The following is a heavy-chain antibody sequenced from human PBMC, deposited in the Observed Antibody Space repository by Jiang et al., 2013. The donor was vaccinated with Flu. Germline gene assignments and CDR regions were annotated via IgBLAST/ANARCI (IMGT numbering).Heavy chain of an antibody. J-gene: IGHJ3*02. V-gene: IGHV4-30-4*01. CDR1: GGSISSGDYY. CDR3: ARSTNCSGGSCYLNGAFDI. D-gene: IGHD2-15*01. CDR2: IYYSGST. Sequence: GGSISSGDYYWSWIRQPPGKGLEWIGYIYYSGSTYYNPSLKSRVTISVDTSKNQFSLKLSSVTAADTAVYYCARSTNCSGGSCYLNGAFDIWGQGTMVTVSS.